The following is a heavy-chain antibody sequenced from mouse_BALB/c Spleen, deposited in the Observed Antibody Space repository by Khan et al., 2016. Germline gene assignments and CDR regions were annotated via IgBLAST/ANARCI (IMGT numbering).Heavy chain of an antibody. J-gene: IGHJ3*01. D-gene: IGHD4-1*01. V-gene: IGHV3-2*02. CDR1: GYSITSDYA. CDR3: ARPWGFAY. Sequence: EVKLLESGPGLVKPSQSLSLTCTVTGYSITSDYAWNWIRQFPGNKLEWMGYISYSGSTSYNPSLKSRISITRDTSKNQFFLQLNSVTTEDTATDYCARPWGFAYWGQGTLVTVSA. CDR2: ISYSGST.